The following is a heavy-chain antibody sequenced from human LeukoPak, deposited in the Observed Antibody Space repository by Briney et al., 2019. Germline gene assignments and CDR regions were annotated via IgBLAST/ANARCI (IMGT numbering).Heavy chain of an antibody. J-gene: IGHJ6*02. CDR3: ASSYYDSSGYPYYYYYYGMDV. CDR1: GYTFTSCA. V-gene: IGHV7-4-1*02. CDR2: INTNTGNP. Sequence: ASVKVSCKASGYTFTSCAMNWVRQAPGQGLEGMGWINTNTGNPTYAQGFTGRFVFSLDTSVSTAYLQISSLKAEDTAVYYCASSYYDSSGYPYYYYYYGMDVWGQGTTVTVSS. D-gene: IGHD3-22*01.